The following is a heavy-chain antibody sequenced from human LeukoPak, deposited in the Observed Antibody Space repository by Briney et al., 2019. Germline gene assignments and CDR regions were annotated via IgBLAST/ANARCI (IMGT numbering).Heavy chain of an antibody. CDR3: ARRGAVAGTEDY. CDR1: GFTFSSYW. V-gene: IGHV3-74*01. CDR2: INSDGSTT. Sequence: GGSLRLSCATSGFTFSSYWMHWVRQAPGKALVWVSRINSDGSTTSYVDSVKGRFTVSRDNAKNTLYLQMNSLRAEDTALYYCARRGAVAGTEDYWGQGTQVTVSS. J-gene: IGHJ4*02. D-gene: IGHD6-19*01.